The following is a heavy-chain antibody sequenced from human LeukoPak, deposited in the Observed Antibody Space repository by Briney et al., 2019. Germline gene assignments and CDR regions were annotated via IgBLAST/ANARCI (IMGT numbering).Heavy chain of an antibody. CDR1: GFIFSDYS. J-gene: IGHJ4*02. V-gene: IGHV3-23*01. Sequence: PGGSLRLSCAASGFIFSDYSMNWVRQAPGKGLEWVSAISGSGGSTYYADSVKGRFTISRDNSKNTLYLQMNSLRAEDTAVYYWAKTFGAGRGDYWGQGTLVPVSS. CDR3: AKTFGAGRGDY. D-gene: IGHD3-16*01. CDR2: ISGSGGST.